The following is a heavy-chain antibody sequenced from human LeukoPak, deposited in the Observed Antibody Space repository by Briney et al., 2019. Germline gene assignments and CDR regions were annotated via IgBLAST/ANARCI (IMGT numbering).Heavy chain of an antibody. CDR2: INHSGST. D-gene: IGHD4-17*01. CDR1: GGSFSGYY. V-gene: IGHV4-34*01. Sequence: PSETLSLTCAVYGGSFSGYYWSWIRQPPGKGLEWIGEINHSGSTNYNPSLTSRVTISVDTSKNQFSLKLSSVTAADTAVYYCARADYAFDYWGQGTLVTVSS. J-gene: IGHJ4*02. CDR3: ARADYAFDY.